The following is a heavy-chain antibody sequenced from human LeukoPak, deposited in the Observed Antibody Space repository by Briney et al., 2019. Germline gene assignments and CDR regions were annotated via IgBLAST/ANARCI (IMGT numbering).Heavy chain of an antibody. Sequence: ASVKVSCKASGYTFTGYYMHWVRQAPGQGLEWMGWINPNSGGTNYAQKFQGRVTMTRGTSISTVYMELSSLRSEDTAIYYCARIRDGYNDAYDIWGQGTVVIVPS. D-gene: IGHD5-24*01. CDR2: INPNSGGT. CDR1: GYTFTGYY. V-gene: IGHV1-2*02. J-gene: IGHJ3*02. CDR3: ARIRDGYNDAYDI.